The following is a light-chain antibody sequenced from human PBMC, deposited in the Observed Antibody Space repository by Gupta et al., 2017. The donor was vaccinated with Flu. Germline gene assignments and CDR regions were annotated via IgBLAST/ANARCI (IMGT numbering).Light chain of an antibody. J-gene: IGKJ1*01. CDR2: AAS. CDR3: QHRNRTPWT. V-gene: IGKV1-39*01. Sequence: DIQMTQSPSSLSASVGDRVTIACRASQSISSYLNWYQQKPGKAPKLLIYAASRVQSGVPSRFSGSGSGTDFTLTISRRQPEDFATYYCQHRNRTPWTFGQGTKVEIK. CDR1: QSISSY.